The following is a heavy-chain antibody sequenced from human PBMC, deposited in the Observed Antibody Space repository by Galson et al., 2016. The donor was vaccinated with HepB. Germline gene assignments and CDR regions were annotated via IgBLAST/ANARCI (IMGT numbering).Heavy chain of an antibody. Sequence: SLRLSCAGSGYPFGGSWMQWVRQAPGKGPVWVAHIDNDGTRTTYADSVKGRFTISRDNARNTLYLQMNSLRADETAVYYCVRDWFGDHTWGQGTLVTVSA. CDR1: GYPFGGSW. CDR2: IDNDGTRT. V-gene: IGHV3-74*01. J-gene: IGHJ4*02. CDR3: VRDWFGDHT. D-gene: IGHD3-10*01.